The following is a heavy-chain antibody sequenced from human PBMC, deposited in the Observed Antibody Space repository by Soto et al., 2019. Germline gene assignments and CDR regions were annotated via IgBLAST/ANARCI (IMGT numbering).Heavy chain of an antibody. CDR3: ARQGGSTPLYGMDV. CDR2: IDPSDSYT. J-gene: IGHJ6*02. Sequence: LNISCKGSGYSFTSYWISWVRQMPGKGLEWMGRIDPSDSYTNYSPSFQGHVTISADKSISTAYLQWSSLKASDTAMYYCARQGGSTPLYGMDVWGQGTTVTVSS. CDR1: GYSFTSYW. D-gene: IGHD1-1*01. V-gene: IGHV5-10-1*01.